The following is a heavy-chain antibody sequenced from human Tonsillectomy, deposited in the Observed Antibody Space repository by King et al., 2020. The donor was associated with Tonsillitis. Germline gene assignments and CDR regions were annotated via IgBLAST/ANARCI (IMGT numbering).Heavy chain of an antibody. V-gene: IGHV3-48*02. CDR2: ISSSSSII. Sequence: LVESGGGLVQPGGSLRLSCAASGFTFSSYSMNWVRQAPGKGLEWVSYISSSSSIIYYADSVKGRFTISRDNAKNSLYLQMYSLRDEDTAVYYCASNYYGSGSYYILDYWGQGTLVTVSS. CDR3: ASNYYGSGSYYILDY. J-gene: IGHJ4*02. CDR1: GFTFSSYS. D-gene: IGHD3-10*01.